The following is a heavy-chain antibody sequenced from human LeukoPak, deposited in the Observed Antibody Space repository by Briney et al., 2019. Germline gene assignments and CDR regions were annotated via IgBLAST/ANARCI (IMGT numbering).Heavy chain of an antibody. J-gene: IGHJ5*02. CDR2: MYSGGDT. D-gene: IGHD6-13*01. CDR1: GFTVSDNY. CDR3: ARDAPQVPAAGVLAS. V-gene: IGHV3-53*01. Sequence: GGSLRLSCAASGFTVSDNYMSWVRQAPGKGLEWVSVMYSGGDTYYANSVKGRFTFSRDISKNTLYLQVNGLRTEDTAMYYCARDAPQVPAAGVLASWGQGTLVTVSS.